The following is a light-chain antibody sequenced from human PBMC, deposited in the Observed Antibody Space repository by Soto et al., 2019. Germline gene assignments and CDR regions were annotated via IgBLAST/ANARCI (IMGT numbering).Light chain of an antibody. Sequence: QSALTQPASVSGSPGQSITISCTGTSSDVGGYNYVSWYQQHPGKAPILMISEVNNRPSGVSDRFSGSKSGNTASLTISGLQAEDEADYYCSSYTSSSTWVFGGGTKVTVL. J-gene: IGLJ3*02. CDR2: EVN. CDR3: SSYTSSSTWV. CDR1: SSDVGGYNY. V-gene: IGLV2-14*01.